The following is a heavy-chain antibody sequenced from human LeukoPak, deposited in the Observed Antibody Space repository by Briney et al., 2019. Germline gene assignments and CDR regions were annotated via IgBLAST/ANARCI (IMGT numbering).Heavy chain of an antibody. D-gene: IGHD3-22*01. CDR2: ISDSGGRT. V-gene: IGHV3-23*01. J-gene: IGHJ4*02. CDR3: AKRGVVIRVILVGFHKEAYYFDS. CDR1: GISLSNYG. Sequence: GGSLRLSCAVSGISLSNYGMSWVRQAPGKGLEWVAGISDSGGRTNYADSVKGRFTISRDNPKNTLYLQMNSLRAEDTAVYFCAKRGVVIRVILVGFHKEAYYFDSWGQGALATVSS.